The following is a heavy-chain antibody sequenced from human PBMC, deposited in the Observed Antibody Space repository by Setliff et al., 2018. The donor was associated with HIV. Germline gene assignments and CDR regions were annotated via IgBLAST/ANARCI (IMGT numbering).Heavy chain of an antibody. CDR3: ADSSGYYSGFSY. CDR1: GGTFSSYA. V-gene: IGHV1-69*10. D-gene: IGHD3-22*01. J-gene: IGHJ4*02. CDR2: IIPILGIA. Sequence: SVMVSCKASGGTFSSYAICWVRQAPGQGLEWMGGIIPILGIANYAQKFQGRVTITADESTSTAYMELSSLRSEDTAVYYRADSSGYYSGFSYWGQGTLVTVSS.